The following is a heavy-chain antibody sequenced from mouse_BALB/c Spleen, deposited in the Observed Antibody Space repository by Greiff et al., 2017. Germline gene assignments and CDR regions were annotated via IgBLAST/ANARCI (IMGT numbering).Heavy chain of an antibody. J-gene: IGHJ3*01. CDR2: INPSTGYT. Sequence: QVQLKQSGAELAKPGASVKMSCKASGYTFTSYWMHWVKQRPGQGLEWIGYINPSTGYTEYNQKFKDKATLTADKSSSTAYMQLSSLTSEDSAVYYCARPFTTATGFAYWGQGTLVTVSA. D-gene: IGHD1-2*01. CDR1: GYTFTSYW. CDR3: ARPFTTATGFAY. V-gene: IGHV1-7*01.